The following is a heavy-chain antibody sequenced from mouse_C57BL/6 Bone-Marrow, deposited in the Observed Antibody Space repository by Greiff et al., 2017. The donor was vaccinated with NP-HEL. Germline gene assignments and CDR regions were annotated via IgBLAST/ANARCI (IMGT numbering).Heavy chain of an antibody. CDR1: GFTFSDYY. Sequence: DVQLVESEGGLVQPGSSMKLSCTASGFTFSDYYMAWVRQVPEKGLEWVANINYDGSSTYYLDSLKSRFIISRDNAKNILYQQMSSLKSEDTATYYCARDLTYWGQGTLVTVSA. CDR2: INYDGSST. J-gene: IGHJ3*01. CDR3: ARDLTY. V-gene: IGHV5-16*01.